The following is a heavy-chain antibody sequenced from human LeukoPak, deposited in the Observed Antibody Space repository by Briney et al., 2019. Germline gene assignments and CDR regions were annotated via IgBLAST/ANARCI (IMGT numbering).Heavy chain of an antibody. CDR2: ISGSGGST. J-gene: IGHJ4*02. CDR1: GFTFSSYA. Sequence: GGSLRLSCAASGFTFSSYAMSWVRLAPGKGLEWVSAISGSGGSTYYADSVKGRFTISRDNSKNTLYLQMNSLRAEDTAVYYCAKVMITFGGVIREPIDYWGQGTLVTVSS. CDR3: AKVMITFGGVIREPIDY. V-gene: IGHV3-23*01. D-gene: IGHD3-16*02.